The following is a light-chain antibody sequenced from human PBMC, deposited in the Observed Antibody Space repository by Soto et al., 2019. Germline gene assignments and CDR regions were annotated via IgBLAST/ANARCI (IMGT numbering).Light chain of an antibody. CDR3: QRYNDWPWT. V-gene: IGKV3-15*01. Sequence: EIVMTQSPATLSVSPGERATLSCRASQSVSSNLAWYQQKPGQAPRLLIYGASTRATGIPARFSGSGSGTEFTLIISSLQSEDFAVYYCQRYNDWPWTFGQGTKVEIK. J-gene: IGKJ1*01. CDR1: QSVSSN. CDR2: GAS.